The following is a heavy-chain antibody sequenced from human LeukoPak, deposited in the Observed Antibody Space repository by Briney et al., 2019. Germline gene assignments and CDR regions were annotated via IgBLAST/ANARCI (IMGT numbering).Heavy chain of an antibody. CDR3: ARGAHVLDI. J-gene: IGHJ3*02. Sequence: GGSLRLSCAASGFTLNSYWMHWVRQAPGKGLVWVSRINSDESSTTYVDSVKGRFTISRDNAKNTSYLQMDSLRAEDTAVYFCARGAHVLDIWGQGTMVTVSS. V-gene: IGHV3-74*01. D-gene: IGHD1-26*01. CDR2: INSDESST. CDR1: GFTLNSYW.